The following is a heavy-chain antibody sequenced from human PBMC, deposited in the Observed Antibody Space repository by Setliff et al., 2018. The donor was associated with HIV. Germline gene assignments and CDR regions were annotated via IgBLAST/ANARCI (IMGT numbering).Heavy chain of an antibody. CDR3: ARAQNEPDPRDNWFDP. Sequence: SETLSLTCAVYGGSFSGYYWSWIRQPPGKGLEWIGEINHSGSTNYNPSLKSRVTISVDTSKNQFSLKLSSVTAADTAVYYCARAQNEPDPRDNWFDPWGQGTLVTVSS. D-gene: IGHD1-1*01. J-gene: IGHJ5*02. CDR2: INHSGST. CDR1: GGSFSGYY. V-gene: IGHV4-34*01.